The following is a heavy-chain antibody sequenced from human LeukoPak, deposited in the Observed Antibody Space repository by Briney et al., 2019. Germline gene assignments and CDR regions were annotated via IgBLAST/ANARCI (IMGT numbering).Heavy chain of an antibody. Sequence: ASVKVSCKASGYTFTGYYMHWARQAPGQGLEWMGWINPNSGGTNYAQKFQGRVTMTRDTSISTAYMELSRLRSDDTAVYYCARGIVVVPAAIPNWFDPWGQGTLVTVSS. CDR2: INPNSGGT. J-gene: IGHJ5*02. D-gene: IGHD2-2*01. CDR3: ARGIVVVPAAIPNWFDP. V-gene: IGHV1-2*02. CDR1: GYTFTGYY.